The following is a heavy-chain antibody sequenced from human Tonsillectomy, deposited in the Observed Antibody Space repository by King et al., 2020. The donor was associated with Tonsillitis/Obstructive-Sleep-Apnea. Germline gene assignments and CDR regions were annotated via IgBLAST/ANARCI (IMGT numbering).Heavy chain of an antibody. CDR1: GFTLRTYA. Sequence: VQLVESGGGLVQPGESLRLSCAASGFTLRTYAVSWVRQAPGKGLEWVSAISGSGRDTYYADSVKGRFTISRDTSKNTLYLQMNSLRAEDTAIYYCAKVPNSGSYYYFDYWGQGTLGTVSS. D-gene: IGHD3-10*01. CDR2: ISGSGRDT. V-gene: IGHV3-23*04. CDR3: AKVPNSGSYYYFDY. J-gene: IGHJ4*02.